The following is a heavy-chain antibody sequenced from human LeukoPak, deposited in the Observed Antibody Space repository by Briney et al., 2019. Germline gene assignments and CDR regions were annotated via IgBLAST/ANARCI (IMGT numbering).Heavy chain of an antibody. V-gene: IGHV3-7*01. CDR2: INQDGTTK. CDR3: AREKGTMIRAMAFEM. J-gene: IGHJ3*02. Sequence: EGSLRLSCAASGFGFSSYWMSWVRHNPGKGLEWVANINQDGTTKYYRDFAKGRFTISRDNAQNSLYLQINSLRAEDTAVYYCAREKGTMIRAMAFEMWGQGTMVTVSS. CDR1: GFGFSSYW. D-gene: IGHD3-10*01.